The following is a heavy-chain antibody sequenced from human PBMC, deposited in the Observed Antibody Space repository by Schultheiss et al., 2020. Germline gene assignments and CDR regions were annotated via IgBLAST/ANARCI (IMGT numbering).Heavy chain of an antibody. D-gene: IGHD1-26*01. CDR3: ARDVHKYSGTQYGAY. J-gene: IGHJ4*02. CDR2: IKEDGSQT. CDR1: GFTLKNYW. Sequence: GGSLRLSCVASGFTLKNYWMSWVRQAPGKGLEWVANIKEDGSQTNYVDSVKGRFTISRDNAKNSLLLQMNSLRAEDTAVYYCARDVHKYSGTQYGAYWGQGTLVTVPA. V-gene: IGHV3-7*01.